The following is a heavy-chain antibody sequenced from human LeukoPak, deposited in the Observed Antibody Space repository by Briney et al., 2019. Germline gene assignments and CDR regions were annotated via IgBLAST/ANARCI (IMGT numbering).Heavy chain of an antibody. CDR2: IYYSGST. D-gene: IGHD5-12*01. V-gene: IGHV4-59*01. Sequence: SETLSLTCTVSGGSISSYYWSWIRQPPGKGLEWIGCIYYSGSTNYNPSLKSRVTISVDTSKNQFSLKLSSVTAADTAVYYCAREESGRLFDYWGQGTLITVSS. J-gene: IGHJ4*02. CDR3: AREESGRLFDY. CDR1: GGSISSYY.